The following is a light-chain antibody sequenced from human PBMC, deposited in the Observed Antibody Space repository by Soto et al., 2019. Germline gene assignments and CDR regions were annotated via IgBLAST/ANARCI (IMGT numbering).Light chain of an antibody. CDR3: SSHTSSSTRV. Sequence: TSSDVGAYDYVSWYQQHPDKAPKLIIYEVAYRPPGVSDRFSGSKSVNTATLTISGLQAEDEADYYCSSHTSSSTRVFGTGTKVTVL. CDR2: EVA. V-gene: IGLV2-14*03. J-gene: IGLJ1*01. CDR1: SSDVGAYDY.